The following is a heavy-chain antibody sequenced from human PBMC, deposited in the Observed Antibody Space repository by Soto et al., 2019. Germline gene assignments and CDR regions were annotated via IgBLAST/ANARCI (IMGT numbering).Heavy chain of an antibody. CDR1: GYSFTSYL. CDR2: IYPGDSDT. Sequence: PGESLKISCNGSGYSFTSYLIGWVRQMPGKGLEWMGIIYPGDSDTRYSPSFQGQVTITADKSISTAYLQWSSLKDADTAMYYCASAPMVRGVIASYLYDMDVWGQGTTVTVSS. V-gene: IGHV5-51*01. D-gene: IGHD3-10*01. CDR3: ASAPMVRGVIASYLYDMDV. J-gene: IGHJ6*02.